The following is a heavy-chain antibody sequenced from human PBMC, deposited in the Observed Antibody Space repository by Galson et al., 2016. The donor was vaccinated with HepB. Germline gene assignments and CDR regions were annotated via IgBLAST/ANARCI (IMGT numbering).Heavy chain of an antibody. J-gene: IGHJ3*01. CDR1: GFSLSTSGVG. CDR2: IYWDDDR. Sequence: PALVKPTQTLTLTCTFSGFSLSTSGVGVGWIRQPPGKALEWLALIYWDDDRRYSPSLKNRLTITKDTSKNQVVLTMTTMVPVDTATYYCARHAVASRLGSLGAFDVWGQGTMVTVPS. D-gene: IGHD6-6*01. V-gene: IGHV2-5*02. CDR3: ARHAVASRLGSLGAFDV.